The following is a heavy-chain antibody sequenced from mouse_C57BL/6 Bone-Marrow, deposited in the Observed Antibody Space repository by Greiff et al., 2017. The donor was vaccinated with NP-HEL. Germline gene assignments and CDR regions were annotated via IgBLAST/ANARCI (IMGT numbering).Heavy chain of an antibody. Sequence: VQLQQSGAELVRPGTSVKVSCKASGYAFTNYLIEWVKQRPGQGLECIGVINPGSGGTNYNEKFKGKATLTADKSSSTAYMQLSSLTSEDSAVYFCAGGNSYYAMDYWGQGTSVTVSS. CDR1: GYAFTNYL. J-gene: IGHJ4*01. V-gene: IGHV1-54*01. D-gene: IGHD2-1*01. CDR2: INPGSGGT. CDR3: AGGNSYYAMDY.